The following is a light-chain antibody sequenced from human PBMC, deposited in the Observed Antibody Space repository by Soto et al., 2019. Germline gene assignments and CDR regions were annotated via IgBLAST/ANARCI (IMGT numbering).Light chain of an antibody. CDR2: EVT. Sequence: QSVLTQPPSASGSPGQSVTISCTGSSSDVGGYNSVSWYQQRLGKAPKLMIYEVTKRPSGVPDRFSGSKSGNTASLTVSGLQAEDEADYYCCSYAGDNYVVFGGGTKLTVL. J-gene: IGLJ2*01. V-gene: IGLV2-8*01. CDR1: SSDVGGYNS. CDR3: CSYAGDNYVV.